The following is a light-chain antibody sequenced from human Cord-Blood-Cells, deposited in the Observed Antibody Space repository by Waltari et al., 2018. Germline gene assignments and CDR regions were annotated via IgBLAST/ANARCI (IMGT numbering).Light chain of an antibody. CDR1: QSVSSY. Sequence: ELVFTQSPATLSLSPGERATPSCSASQSVSSYLAWYQQKPGQAPRLLIYDASNRATGIPARFSGSGSGTDFTLTISSLEPEDFAVYYCQQRSNWPPTFGGGTKVEIK. CDR2: DAS. CDR3: QQRSNWPPT. J-gene: IGKJ4*01. V-gene: IGKV3-11*01.